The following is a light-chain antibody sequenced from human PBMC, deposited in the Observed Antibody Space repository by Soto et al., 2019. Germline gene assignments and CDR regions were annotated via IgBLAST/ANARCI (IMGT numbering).Light chain of an antibody. Sequence: DIQMTQSPSSLSASVGDRVTITCRASQTTNNYLNWYQLKPGKAPKILIYAASTLQTGVPSRFTGSGSGTDFTLTIISLQPEDVSTYYCQQYASPPITFGQGTRLEIK. V-gene: IGKV1-39*01. CDR2: AAS. CDR1: QTTNNY. CDR3: QQYASPPIT. J-gene: IGKJ5*01.